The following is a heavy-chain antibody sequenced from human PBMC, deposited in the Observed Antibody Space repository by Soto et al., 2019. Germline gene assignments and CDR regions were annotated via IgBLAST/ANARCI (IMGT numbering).Heavy chain of an antibody. CDR1: GGTFSSFS. CDR2: IIPILGRA. CDR3: ASPMNCSGGSRYFSYFDF. J-gene: IGHJ4*02. D-gene: IGHD2-15*01. Sequence: QVQLVQSGAEVKKPGSSVKVSCKASGGTFSSFSISWVRQAPGQRLEWMGRIIPILGRANYAQKFPGRVTITADKSKSTVYMDLSSLRSEDTAVYYCASPMNCSGGSRYFSYFDFWGQGTLVTVSS. V-gene: IGHV1-69*02.